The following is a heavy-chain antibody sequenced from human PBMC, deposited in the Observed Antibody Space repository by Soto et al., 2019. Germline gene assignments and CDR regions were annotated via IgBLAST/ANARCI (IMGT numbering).Heavy chain of an antibody. CDR3: AKGGRQWLVTSDFNY. CDR2: VSHDGRNT. D-gene: IGHD6-19*01. Sequence: VQLVESGGGVVQPGRSLRLSCAASGFTCSDYAMHWVRQDPGKGLEWVAVVSHDGRNTHYADSVKGRFTISRDSSKNTVSLEMTSLRAEDTAVYYCAKGGRQWLVTSDFNYWGQGALVTVSS. V-gene: IGHV3-30*18. J-gene: IGHJ4*02. CDR1: GFTCSDYA.